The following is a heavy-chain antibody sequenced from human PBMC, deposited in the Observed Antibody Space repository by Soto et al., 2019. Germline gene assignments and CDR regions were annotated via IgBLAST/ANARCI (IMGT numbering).Heavy chain of an antibody. D-gene: IGHD2-2*01. CDR2: IWYDGNVK. Sequence: QVQLVESGGGVVQTGGPLRLSCAASGFTFSRYAMHWVRQAPGKGLEWVAVIWYDGNVKYYADSVKGRFTVSRDNSKSTLYLQMNSLRADDTAVYYCVKEIKPSAMDVWGQGTTVTVSS. CDR3: VKEIKPSAMDV. CDR1: GFTFSRYA. J-gene: IGHJ6*02. V-gene: IGHV3-33*06.